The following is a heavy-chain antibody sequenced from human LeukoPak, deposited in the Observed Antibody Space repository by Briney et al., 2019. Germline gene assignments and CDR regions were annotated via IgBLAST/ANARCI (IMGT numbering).Heavy chain of an antibody. V-gene: IGHV4-59*01. J-gene: IGHJ4*02. Sequence: SETLSLTCTVSGGSISSYYWNWIRQPPGKGLEWIGYIYYSGSTNYNPSLKSRVTISVDTSKSQFSLKLSSVTAADTAVYYCARGADSSGYYSIFYFDYWGQGTLVTVSS. CDR1: GGSISSYY. CDR3: ARGADSSGYYSIFYFDY. CDR2: IYYSGST. D-gene: IGHD3-22*01.